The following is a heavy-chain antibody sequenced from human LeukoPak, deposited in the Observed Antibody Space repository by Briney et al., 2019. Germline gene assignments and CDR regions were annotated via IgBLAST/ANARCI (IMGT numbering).Heavy chain of an antibody. CDR2: ITWKSHRT. Sequence: PGGSLRLSCAASGFTFDDNTMHWVRRTPGRGLEWGSFITWKSHRTHYADSVRGRFTVSRDNSKDSMHLEMNSLKAEDTGLYHCASEVGYRSLGYLGQGTLVTVSS. CDR3: ASEVGYRSLGY. D-gene: IGHD3-3*01. V-gene: IGHV3-43*01. J-gene: IGHJ4*02. CDR1: GFTFDDNT.